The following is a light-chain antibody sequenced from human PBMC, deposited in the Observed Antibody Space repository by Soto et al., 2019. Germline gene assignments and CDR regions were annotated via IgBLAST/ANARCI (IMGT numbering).Light chain of an antibody. CDR1: SGHSTYA. Sequence: QLVLTQSPSASASLGASVKLTCTLSSGHSTYAIAWHQQQPEKGPRYLMNLTSDGSHSKGDGIPDRFSGSSSGAERYLTISSLQSEDEADYYCQTWGTGIQVFGGGTKLTVL. CDR3: QTWGTGIQV. V-gene: IGLV4-69*01. J-gene: IGLJ2*01. CDR2: LTSDGSH.